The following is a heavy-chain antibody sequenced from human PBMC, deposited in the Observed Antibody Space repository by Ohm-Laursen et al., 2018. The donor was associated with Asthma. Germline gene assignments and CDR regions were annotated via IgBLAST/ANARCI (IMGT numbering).Heavy chain of an antibody. CDR1: GFTFSSYS. CDR2: ISSSSSYI. J-gene: IGHJ4*02. D-gene: IGHD6-13*01. CDR3: ARYSLAAAGRFFDY. V-gene: IGHV3-21*01. Sequence: SLRLSCSASGFTFSSYSMNWVRQAPGKGLEWVPSISSSSSYIYYADSVKGRFTISRDNAKNSLYLQMNSLRAEDTAVYYCARYSLAAAGRFFDYWGQGTLVTVSS.